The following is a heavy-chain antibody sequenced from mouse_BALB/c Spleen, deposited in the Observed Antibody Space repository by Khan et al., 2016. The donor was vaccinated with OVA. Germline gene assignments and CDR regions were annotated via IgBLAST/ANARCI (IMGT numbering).Heavy chain of an antibody. CDR2: INPSTDYT. J-gene: IGHJ3*01. CDR3: RKHGSRDAWMKN. Sequence: QVQLQQSGAELAKPGASVKMSCKASGYTFTSYWMHWVKQRPGQGLEWIGYINPSTDYTEYNQKFKDKATLTADKSSRRENMQKTSLKTEDSAVNYCRKHGSRDAWMKNWGKGTLVTGSA. D-gene: IGHD1-1*01. V-gene: IGHV1-7*01. CDR1: GYTFTSYW.